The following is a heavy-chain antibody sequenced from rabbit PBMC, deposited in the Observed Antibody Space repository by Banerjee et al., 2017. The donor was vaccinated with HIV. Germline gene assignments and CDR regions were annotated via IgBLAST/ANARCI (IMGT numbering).Heavy chain of an antibody. J-gene: IGHJ4*01. D-gene: IGHD6-1*01. CDR2: IDAGSGNT. CDR1: GFSFSSSYW. CDR3: GRDRDGDAGYGSLAL. V-gene: IGHV1S45*01. Sequence: QEQLEESGGDLVKPEGSLTLTCTASGFSFSSSYWICWIRQAPGKGLEWIACIDAGSGNTYYASWAKGRVTIAKASSTTVTLQMPSLTAADTATYFCGRDRDGDAGYGSLALWGPGTLVTVS.